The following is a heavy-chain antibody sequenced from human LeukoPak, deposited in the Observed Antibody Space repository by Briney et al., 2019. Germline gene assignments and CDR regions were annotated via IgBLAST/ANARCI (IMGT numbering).Heavy chain of an antibody. CDR3: ARGRVDTAMGYFDY. J-gene: IGHJ4*02. CDR1: GFTVSSNY. CDR2: ISSSSSTI. D-gene: IGHD5-18*01. V-gene: IGHV3-48*04. Sequence: GGSLRLSCAASGFTVSSNYMSWVRQAPGKGLEWVSYISSSSSTIYYADSVKGRFTISRNNAKNSLYLQMNSLRAEDTAVYYCARGRVDTAMGYFDYWGQGTLVTVSS.